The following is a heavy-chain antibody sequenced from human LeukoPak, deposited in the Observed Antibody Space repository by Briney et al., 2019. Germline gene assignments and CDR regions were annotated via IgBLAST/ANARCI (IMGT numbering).Heavy chain of an antibody. CDR1: GGSISSYY. V-gene: IGHV4-59*01. CDR2: LYYSGTT. Sequence: SETLSLTCTVSGGSISSYYWSWIRQPPGKGLEWLGYLYYSGTTKYNPFLKSRVTISVDASKTQFSLKLKSVTAADTAVYYCARGSRELYYFDYWGQGTLVTVSS. J-gene: IGHJ4*02. D-gene: IGHD1-1*01. CDR3: ARGSRELYYFDY.